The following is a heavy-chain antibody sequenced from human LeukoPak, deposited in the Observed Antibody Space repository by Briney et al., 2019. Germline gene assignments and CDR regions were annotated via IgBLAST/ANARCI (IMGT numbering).Heavy chain of an antibody. CDR2: IHASGST. V-gene: IGHV4-4*07. Sequence: KPSETLSLTCTVSGVSISSYYWSWIRQPAGKGLECIGRIHASGSTNYNPSLKSRVTMSVDTSKNQFCLKLSSVTAADTAVYYCARDRYYYDSSGYYAWFDPWGQGTLVTVSS. D-gene: IGHD3-22*01. J-gene: IGHJ5*02. CDR1: GVSISSYY. CDR3: ARDRYYYDSSGYYAWFDP.